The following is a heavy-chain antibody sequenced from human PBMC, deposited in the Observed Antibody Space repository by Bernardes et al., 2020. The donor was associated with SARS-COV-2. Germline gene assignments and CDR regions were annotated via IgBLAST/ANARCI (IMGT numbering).Heavy chain of an antibody. CDR1: RRPPSRAGYY. CDR3: ARRTDYEPSRFDY. D-gene: IGHD4-17*01. CDR2: LHYSGRS. V-gene: IGHV4-31*03. Sequence: TPSPTPRLPRRPPSRAGYYRPPLPPHPRKGPARPRHLHYSGRSYYNPSLKSRVIISVDTSKNQFSLKVNSVTAADTAVYFCARRTDYEPSRFDYWGQGALVTVSS. J-gene: IGHJ4*02.